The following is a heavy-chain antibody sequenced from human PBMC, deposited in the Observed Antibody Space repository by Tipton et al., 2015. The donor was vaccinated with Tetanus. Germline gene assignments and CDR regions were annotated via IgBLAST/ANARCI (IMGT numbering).Heavy chain of an antibody. J-gene: IGHJ4*02. CDR3: ARVREIVSRSGWAFDY. D-gene: IGHD5/OR15-5a*01. CDR2: ISSSGSTI. V-gene: IGHV3-11*01. Sequence: SLRLSCEASGFAFSDYYMAWIRQAPGKGLEWVSYISSSGSTIYYADSVKGRFTISRDNAKNSLSLQVNSLRAEDTAVYYCARVREIVSRSGWAFDYWGQGILVTVSS. CDR1: GFAFSDYY.